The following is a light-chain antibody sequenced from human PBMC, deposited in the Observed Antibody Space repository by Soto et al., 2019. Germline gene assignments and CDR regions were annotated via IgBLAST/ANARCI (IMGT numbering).Light chain of an antibody. J-gene: IGLJ3*02. CDR1: SSDVGGYNY. V-gene: IGLV2-8*01. CDR2: EVS. Sequence: QSALTQPASVSGSPGQSITISCTGTSSDVGGYNYVSWYQQHPGKAPKLMIYEVSKRPSGVPDRFSGSKSVNTASLTVSGLQAEDEAEYYCNSYAGSNNWVFGGGTQLTVL. CDR3: NSYAGSNNWV.